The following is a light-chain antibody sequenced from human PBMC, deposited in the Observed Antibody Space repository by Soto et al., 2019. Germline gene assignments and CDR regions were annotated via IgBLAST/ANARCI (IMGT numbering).Light chain of an antibody. CDR1: SGDIGSYNR. CDR3: ATWDYSLTGEV. Sequence: QSALTQPASVSGSPGQSITISCTGTSGDIGSYNRVSWYQQHPGKAPKLIIYEVTDRPSGIPDRFSGSKSGTSGTLDITGLQTGDEADYYCATWDYSLTGEVFGGGTKLTVL. CDR2: EVT. J-gene: IGLJ2*01. V-gene: IGLV2-14*01.